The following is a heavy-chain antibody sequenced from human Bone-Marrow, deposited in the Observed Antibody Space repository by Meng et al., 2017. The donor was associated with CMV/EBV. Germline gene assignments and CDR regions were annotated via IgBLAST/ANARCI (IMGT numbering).Heavy chain of an antibody. Sequence: GGSRRLSCAASGFTFSSYAMHWVRQAPGKGLEWVAVISYDGSNKYYADSVKGRFTIYRDNSKNALYLQMNSLRAEDTAVYYCARDNRGSLLPWGQGTLVTVSS. CDR2: ISYDGSNK. J-gene: IGHJ5*02. CDR3: ARDNRGSLLP. V-gene: IGHV3-30*04. D-gene: IGHD1-26*01. CDR1: GFTFSSYA.